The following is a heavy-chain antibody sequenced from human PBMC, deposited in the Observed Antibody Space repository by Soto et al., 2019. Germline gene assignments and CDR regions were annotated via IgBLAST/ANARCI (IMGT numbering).Heavy chain of an antibody. CDR3: AKDNCISISCYLLYNWFDP. CDR2: IAYDESNK. Sequence: VAVIAYDESNKYYADSVNDRFTISRDNSKNTMYLQMNSLRAEDTDVYYCAKDNCISISCYLLYNWFDPWGQGTLVTVSS. D-gene: IGHD2-2*01. V-gene: IGHV3-30*18. J-gene: IGHJ5*02.